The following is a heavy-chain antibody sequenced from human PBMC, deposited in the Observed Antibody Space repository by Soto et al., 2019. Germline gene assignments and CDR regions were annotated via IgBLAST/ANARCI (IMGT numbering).Heavy chain of an antibody. Sequence: GGSLRLSCAASGFTFSTYAMTWVRQAPGKGLEWVSYISSSSGTIYYADSVKGRFTISRDNAKNSLYLQMNSLRAEDTAVYYCARDREYQPLPDYWGQGTLVTVSS. CDR3: ARDREYQPLPDY. CDR1: GFTFSTYA. CDR2: ISSSSGTI. D-gene: IGHD2-2*01. J-gene: IGHJ4*02. V-gene: IGHV3-48*01.